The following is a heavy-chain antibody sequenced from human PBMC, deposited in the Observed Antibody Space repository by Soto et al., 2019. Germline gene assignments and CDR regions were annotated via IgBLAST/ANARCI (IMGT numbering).Heavy chain of an antibody. D-gene: IGHD1-7*01. CDR3: ARGITGTTIYYYGMDV. CDR2: IIPIFGTA. Sequence: VASVKVSCKASGGTFSSYAISWVRQAPGQGLEWMGGIIPIFGTANYAQKFQGRVTITADESTSTAYMELSSLRSEDTAVYYCARGITGTTIYYYGMDVWGQGTTVTVSS. J-gene: IGHJ6*02. V-gene: IGHV1-69*13. CDR1: GGTFSSYA.